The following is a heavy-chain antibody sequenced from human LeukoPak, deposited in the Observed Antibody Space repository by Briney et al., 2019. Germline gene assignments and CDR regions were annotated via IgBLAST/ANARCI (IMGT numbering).Heavy chain of an antibody. CDR2: INPSGGIT. J-gene: IGHJ6*03. CDR3: ARASAQDYYMDV. Sequence: ASVKVSCKASGYTFTSYYMHWVRQAPGQGLEWMGIINPSGGITSYAQKFQGRVTMTRDMSTSTVYMELSSLRSEDTAVYYCARASAQDYYMDVWGKGTTVTVSS. V-gene: IGHV1-46*01. CDR1: GYTFTSYY.